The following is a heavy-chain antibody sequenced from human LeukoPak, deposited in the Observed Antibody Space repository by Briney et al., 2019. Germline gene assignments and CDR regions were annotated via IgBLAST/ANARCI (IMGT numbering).Heavy chain of an antibody. CDR1: GFTFSDHW. CDR3: SRDGGWVPLDY. J-gene: IGHJ4*02. D-gene: IGHD6-19*01. Sequence: GGSLRLSCVGSGFTFSDHWMHWVRQAPGKGLVWVSRIRNDGGETNYADSVKGRFTISRDNAKNTLFLQMNSLRAEDTAVYYCSRDGGWVPLDYWGQGTLVTVSS. V-gene: IGHV3-74*01. CDR2: IRNDGGET.